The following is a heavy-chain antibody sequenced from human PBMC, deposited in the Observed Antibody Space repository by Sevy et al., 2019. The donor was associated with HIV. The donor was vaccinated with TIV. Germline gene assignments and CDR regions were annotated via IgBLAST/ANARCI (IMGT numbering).Heavy chain of an antibody. CDR2: IYTSGST. V-gene: IGHV4-61*02. CDR3: ARNICGGDCYSKSYYYYYMDV. D-gene: IGHD2-21*02. Sequence: SETLSLTCTVSGGSISSGSYYWSWIRQPAGKGLEWIGRIYTSGSTNYNPSLKSRVTISVDTSKNQFSLKLSSVTAADTAVYYCARNICGGDCYSKSYYYYYMDVWGKGTTVTVSS. J-gene: IGHJ6*03. CDR1: GGSISSGSYY.